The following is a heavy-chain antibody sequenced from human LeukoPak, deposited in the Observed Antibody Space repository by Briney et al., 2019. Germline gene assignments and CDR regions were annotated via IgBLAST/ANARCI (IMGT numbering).Heavy chain of an antibody. V-gene: IGHV1-69*06. D-gene: IGHD3-10*01. CDR3: ARDPPIHYYGSGSYYNEYNWFDP. Sequence: SVKVSCKASGGTFSSYAISWVRQAPGQGLEWMGGIIPIFGTANYAQKFQGRVTITADKSTSTAYMELSSLRSEDTAVYYCARDPPIHYYGSGSYYNEYNWFDPWGQGTLVTVSS. CDR2: IIPIFGTA. J-gene: IGHJ5*02. CDR1: GGTFSSYA.